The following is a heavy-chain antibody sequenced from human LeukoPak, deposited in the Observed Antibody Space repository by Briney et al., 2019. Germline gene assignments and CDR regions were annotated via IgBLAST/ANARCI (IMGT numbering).Heavy chain of an antibody. J-gene: IGHJ3*02. CDR2: IYHSGST. Sequence: PSETLSLTCTVSGGSISSYYWSWIRQPPGKGLEWIGSIYHSGSTYYNPSLKSRVTISVDTSKNQFSLKLSSVTAADTAVYYCASPVVVIAYDAFDIWGQGTMVTVSS. V-gene: IGHV4-59*05. CDR3: ASPVVVIAYDAFDI. D-gene: IGHD2-21*01. CDR1: GGSISSYY.